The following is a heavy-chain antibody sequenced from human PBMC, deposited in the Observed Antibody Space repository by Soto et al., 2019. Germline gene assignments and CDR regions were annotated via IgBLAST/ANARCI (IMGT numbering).Heavy chain of an antibody. CDR2: IVVGSGNT. CDR1: GFTFTSSA. V-gene: IGHV1-58*01. D-gene: IGHD4-17*01. CDR3: AAEIDDYGDYNY. J-gene: IGHJ4*02. Sequence: SVKVSCKASGFTFTSSAVQWVRQARGQRLEWIGWIVVGSGNTKYAQKFQERVTITRDMSTSIAYMELSSLRSEDTAVYYCAAEIDDYGDYNYWGQGTLVTVSS.